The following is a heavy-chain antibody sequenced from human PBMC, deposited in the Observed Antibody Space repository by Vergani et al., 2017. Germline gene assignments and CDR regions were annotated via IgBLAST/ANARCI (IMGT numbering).Heavy chain of an antibody. D-gene: IGHD5-18*01. J-gene: IGHJ6*02. CDR3: ARQRGYSYGLTYYYYGMDV. CDR1: GGSISSSSYY. CDR2: IYYSGST. Sequence: QLQLQESGPGLVKPSETLSLTCTVSGGSISSSSYYWGWIRQPPGKGLEWIGSIYYSGSTYYNPSLKSRVTISVDTSKNQFSLKLSSVTAADTAVYYCARQRGYSYGLTYYYYGMDVWGQGTTVTVSS. V-gene: IGHV4-39*07.